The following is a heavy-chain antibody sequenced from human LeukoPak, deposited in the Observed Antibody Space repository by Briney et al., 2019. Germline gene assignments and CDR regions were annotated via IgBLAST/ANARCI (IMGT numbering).Heavy chain of an antibody. V-gene: IGHV3-53*01. CDR1: GFTVSSNY. D-gene: IGHD4-11*01. Sequence: PGGSLRLSCAASGFTVSSNYMSWVRQAPGKGLEWVSVIYSGGSIYYADSVKGRFTISRDNSKNTLYLQMNSLRAEDTAVYYCARGPGSHSNFEDYWGQGTLVTVSS. CDR3: ARGPGSHSNFEDY. J-gene: IGHJ4*02. CDR2: IYSGGSI.